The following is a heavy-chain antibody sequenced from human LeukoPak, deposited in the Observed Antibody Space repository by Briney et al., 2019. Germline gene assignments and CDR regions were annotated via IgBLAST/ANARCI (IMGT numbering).Heavy chain of an antibody. V-gene: IGHV3-30*02. Sequence: GGSLRLSCAASGFTFSSYGMHWVRQAPGKGLEWVAFIRYDGSNKYYADSVKGRFTISRDNSKNTLYLQMNSLRAEDTAVYYCAKAKVATQNLIDYWGQGTPVTVSS. J-gene: IGHJ4*02. D-gene: IGHD5-12*01. CDR3: AKAKVATQNLIDY. CDR1: GFTFSSYG. CDR2: IRYDGSNK.